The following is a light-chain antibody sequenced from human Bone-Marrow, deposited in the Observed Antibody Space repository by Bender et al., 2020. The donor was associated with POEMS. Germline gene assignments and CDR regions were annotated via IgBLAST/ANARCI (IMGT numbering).Light chain of an antibody. CDR2: DVT. CDR1: SSDIGGHNY. V-gene: IGLV2-8*01. J-gene: IGLJ2*01. CDR3: QVWDTGSDHVV. Sequence: QSALTQPPSASGSLGQSVTISCTGTSSDIGGHNYVSWYQQHPGKAPKLIIYDVTERPSGVPDRFSGSTSGITASLTVSGLQAEDEADYYCQVWDTGSDHVVFGGGTKLTVL.